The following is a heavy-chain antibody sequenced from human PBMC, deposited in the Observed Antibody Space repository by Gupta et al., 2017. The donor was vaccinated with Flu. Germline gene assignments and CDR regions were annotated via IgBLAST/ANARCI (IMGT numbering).Heavy chain of an antibody. D-gene: IGHD5-12*01. V-gene: IGHV3-23*01. Sequence: AISGSGGSTYYADSVKGRFTISRDNSKNTLYLQMNSLRAEDTAVYYCAKDFVPEARLREFDYWGQGTLVTVSS. J-gene: IGHJ4*02. CDR3: AKDFVPEARLREFDY. CDR2: ISGSGGST.